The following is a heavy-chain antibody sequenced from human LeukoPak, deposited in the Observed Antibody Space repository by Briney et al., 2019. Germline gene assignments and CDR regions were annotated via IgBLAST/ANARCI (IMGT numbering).Heavy chain of an antibody. Sequence: TETLSLTCTVSGGSISSSSYYWGWIRQPPGKGLEWIGSIYYSRSTYYNPSLKSRVSISVDTSKNQFSLKLSSVTAADTAVYYCARQITYYDILTGYYNPGAYFDYWGQGTLVTVSS. CDR2: IYYSRST. J-gene: IGHJ4*02. CDR3: ARQITYYDILTGYYNPGAYFDY. V-gene: IGHV4-39*01. CDR1: GGSISSSSYY. D-gene: IGHD3-9*01.